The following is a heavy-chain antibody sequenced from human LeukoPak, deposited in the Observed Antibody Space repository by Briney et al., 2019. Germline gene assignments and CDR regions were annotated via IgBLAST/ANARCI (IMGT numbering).Heavy chain of an antibody. Sequence: GGSLRLSCTASGFTFGDYAMSWFRQAPGKGLEWVGFIRTKAYGGTTEYAASVKGRFTISRDDSKSIAYLQMNSLKTEDTAVYCCTRDRVKQWLVRSVEGAFDIWGQGTMVTVSS. CDR3: TRDRVKQWLVRSVEGAFDI. V-gene: IGHV3-49*03. J-gene: IGHJ3*02. CDR1: GFTFGDYA. CDR2: IRTKAYGGTT. D-gene: IGHD6-19*01.